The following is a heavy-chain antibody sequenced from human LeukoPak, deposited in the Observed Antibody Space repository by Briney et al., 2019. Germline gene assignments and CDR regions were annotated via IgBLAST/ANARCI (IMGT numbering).Heavy chain of an antibody. CDR2: ISSSGSTI. Sequence: GGSLRLSCAASGFTFSSYEMNWVRQAPGKGLEWLSYISSSGSTIYYADSVKGRFTISRDNAKSSLYLQMNTLRAEDTAVYYCARAGHVITMIVVLDAFDIWGQGTMDTVSS. CDR3: ARAGHVITMIVVLDAFDI. D-gene: IGHD3-22*01. J-gene: IGHJ3*02. V-gene: IGHV3-48*03. CDR1: GFTFSSYE.